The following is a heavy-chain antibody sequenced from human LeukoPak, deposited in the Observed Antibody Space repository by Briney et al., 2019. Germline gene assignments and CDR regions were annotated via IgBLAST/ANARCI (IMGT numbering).Heavy chain of an antibody. J-gene: IGHJ5*01. D-gene: IGHD2-21*01. CDR3: ARGETNWFDS. V-gene: IGHV4-39*01. Sequence: PSETLSLTCTVSGGSISSSRYYWGWIRQPPGKGLDWIGSISYSGSTYYNSSLKSRLTISVDTSKNQFSLRLSSVTAADTAVYYCARGETNWFDSWGQGTLVTVSS. CDR1: GGSISSSRYY. CDR2: ISYSGST.